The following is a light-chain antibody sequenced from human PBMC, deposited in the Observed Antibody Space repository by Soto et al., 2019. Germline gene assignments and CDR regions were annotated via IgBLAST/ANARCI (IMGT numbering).Light chain of an antibody. CDR2: GAS. V-gene: IGKV3-20*01. CDR1: QSVSSSH. CDR3: QQYGSAPWT. J-gene: IGKJ1*01. Sequence: EIVLTQSPGTLSLSPGERATLSCRASQSVSSSHLAWYQQKPGQAPRLLIYGASSRATGIPDRFSGSGSGTDFTLTIRRLEPEDCVVYYCQQYGSAPWTFGQGTKVDIK.